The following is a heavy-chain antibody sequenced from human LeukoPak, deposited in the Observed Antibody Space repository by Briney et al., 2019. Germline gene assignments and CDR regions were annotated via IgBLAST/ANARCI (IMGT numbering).Heavy chain of an antibody. V-gene: IGHV4-4*07. Sequence: ASETLSLTCTVSGGSINQYYWSWIRQPAGKGLEWIGRNYSTGTTYYKPSLKSRVTMSVDTSHNQFFLKLNSVTAADTAVYYCAREARSGYEGFWADPWGQGTVVTVSS. J-gene: IGHJ5*02. CDR2: NYSTGTT. CDR1: GGSINQYY. D-gene: IGHD5-12*01. CDR3: AREARSGYEGFWADP.